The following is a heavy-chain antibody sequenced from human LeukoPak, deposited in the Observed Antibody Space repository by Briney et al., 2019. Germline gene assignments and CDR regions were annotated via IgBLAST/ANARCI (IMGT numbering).Heavy chain of an antibody. CDR3: ARDPGTTSRTWKFDP. V-gene: IGHV4-59*01. D-gene: IGHD2-2*01. CDR1: GGSISSYH. Sequence: SETLSLTCTVSGGSISSYHWSWIRQPPGKGLEWISYIHNSGNTNYNPSLQSRVTMSLDLSKNQFSLRLNSVTVADTAVYYCARDPGTTSRTWKFDPWGQGTLVTVSS. J-gene: IGHJ5*02. CDR2: IHNSGNT.